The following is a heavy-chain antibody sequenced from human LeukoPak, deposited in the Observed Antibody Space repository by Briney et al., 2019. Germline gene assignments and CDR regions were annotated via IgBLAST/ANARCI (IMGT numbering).Heavy chain of an antibody. Sequence: GGSLRLSCAASGSTFSSYWIHWVRQVPGKGLVWVSRIKDGGTTTDYADSVKGRFTISRDDAKNTLYLQMNSLRAEDTAVYYCTTIRPGYWGQGTLVTVPP. CDR3: TTIRPGY. D-gene: IGHD5-12*01. CDR1: GSTFSSYW. J-gene: IGHJ4*02. V-gene: IGHV3-74*01. CDR2: IKDGGTTT.